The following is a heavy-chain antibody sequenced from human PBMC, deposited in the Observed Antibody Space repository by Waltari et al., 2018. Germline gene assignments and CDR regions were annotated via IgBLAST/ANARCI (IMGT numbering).Heavy chain of an antibody. Sequence: QLQLQESGPGLVKPSETLSLTCTVSGGSISSSSYYWGWIRQPPGKGLEWIGSIYYSGSTYYNPSLKSRVTISVDTSKNQFSLKLSSVTAADTAVYYCASSAYSSSWYTLYYFDYWGQGTLVTVSS. CDR2: IYYSGST. CDR3: ASSAYSSSWYTLYYFDY. V-gene: IGHV4-39*01. CDR1: GGSISSSSYY. J-gene: IGHJ4*02. D-gene: IGHD6-13*01.